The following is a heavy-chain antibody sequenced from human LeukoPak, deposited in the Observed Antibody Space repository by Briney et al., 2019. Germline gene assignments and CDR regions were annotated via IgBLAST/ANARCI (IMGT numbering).Heavy chain of an antibody. Sequence: PGGSLRLSCTASGLTFSNYATTWVRQAPGKGLEWVSSITGSGRGTYYAGSVKGRFSVSRDNSQNTVFLHMNSLRADDTALYYCSKDPNGDYVGAFDMWGPGTMVTVSS. J-gene: IGHJ3*02. CDR2: ITGSGRGT. V-gene: IGHV3-23*01. D-gene: IGHD4-17*01. CDR3: SKDPNGDYVGAFDM. CDR1: GLTFSNYA.